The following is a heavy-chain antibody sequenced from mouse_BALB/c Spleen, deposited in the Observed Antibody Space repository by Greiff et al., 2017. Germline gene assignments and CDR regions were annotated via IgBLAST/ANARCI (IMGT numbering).Heavy chain of an antibody. CDR3: ARKEAYDYGFAY. CDR2: INPSNGRT. D-gene: IGHD2-4*01. Sequence: QVQLQQPGAELVKPGASVKLSCKASGYTFTSYWMHWVKQRPGQGLEWIGEINPSNGRTNYNEKFKSKATLTVDKSSSTAYMQLSSLTSEDSAVYYCARKEAYDYGFAYWGQGTLVTVSA. CDR1: GYTFTSYW. V-gene: IGHV1S81*02. J-gene: IGHJ3*01.